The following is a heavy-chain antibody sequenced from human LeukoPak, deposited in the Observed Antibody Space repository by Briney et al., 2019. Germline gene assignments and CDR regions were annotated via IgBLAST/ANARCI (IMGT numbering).Heavy chain of an antibody. J-gene: IGHJ4*02. CDR2: IYYSGST. CDR3: ARKYPYSSSWHLDY. V-gene: IGHV4-59*01. D-gene: IGHD6-13*01. CDR1: GGSISSYY. Sequence: SETLSLTCTVSGGSISSYYWSWIRQPPGKGLEWIGYIYYSGSTNYNPSLKSRVTISVDTSKNQFSLKLSSVTAADTAVYYCARKYPYSSSWHLDYWGQGTLVTVSS.